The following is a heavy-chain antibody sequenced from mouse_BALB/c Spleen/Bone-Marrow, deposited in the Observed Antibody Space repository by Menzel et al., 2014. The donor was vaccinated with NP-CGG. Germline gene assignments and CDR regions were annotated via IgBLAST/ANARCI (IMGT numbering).Heavy chain of an antibody. CDR3: ARRDYSFAY. V-gene: IGHV1-54*01. CDR1: GYAFTDYL. CDR2: INPGSGST. J-gene: IGHJ3*01. D-gene: IGHD2-13*01. Sequence: QVQLQQSGAVLVRPGTSVKVSCKASGYAFTDYLMEWLKQRPGQGLEWIGVINPGSGSTNYNEKFKGKATLTADKSSSTAYMQLSSLTSDDSAVYFCARRDYSFAYWGQGTLVTVSA.